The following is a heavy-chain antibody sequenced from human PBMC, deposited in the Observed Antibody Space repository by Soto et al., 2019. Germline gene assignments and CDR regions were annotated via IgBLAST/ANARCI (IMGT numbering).Heavy chain of an antibody. CDR1: GYDFTKFW. J-gene: IGHJ6*02. CDR3: ARPSDYYSGMDV. Sequence: GGSLKISCQGSGYDFTKFWIGWVRQMPGKGLEWMGIIYPGDSDTRYSPSFRGQVTISVDKSISTAYLQWSSLKASDTAMYYCARPSDYYSGMDVWGQGTTVTVSS. CDR2: IYPGDSDT. V-gene: IGHV5-51*01.